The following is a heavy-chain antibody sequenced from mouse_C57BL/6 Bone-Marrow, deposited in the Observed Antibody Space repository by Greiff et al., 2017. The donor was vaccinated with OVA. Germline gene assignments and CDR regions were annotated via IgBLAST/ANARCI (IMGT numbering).Heavy chain of an antibody. CDR3: ARPFYYGSSPSYAMDY. CDR2: ISGGGGNT. V-gene: IGHV5-9*01. J-gene: IGHJ4*01. Sequence: EVQLVESGGGLVKPGGSLKLSCAASGFTFSSYTMSWVRQTPEKRLEWVATISGGGGNTYYPDSVKGRFTISRDNAKNTLYLQMSSLRSEDTALYYCARPFYYGSSPSYAMDYWGQGTSVTVSS. D-gene: IGHD1-1*01. CDR1: GFTFSSYT.